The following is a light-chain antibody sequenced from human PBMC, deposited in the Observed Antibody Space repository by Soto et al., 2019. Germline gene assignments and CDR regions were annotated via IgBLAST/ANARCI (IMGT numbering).Light chain of an antibody. CDR3: SSYTTSCTLL. Sequence: QSALTQPASVSGSPGQSITISCTGTSSDVGGYNYVSWYQQHPGKVPKVMIFEVSNRPSGISHRFSGSKAGNTASLTISGLQAEDEGDYYCSSYTTSCTLLFGGGTKLTVL. CDR2: EVS. J-gene: IGLJ2*01. CDR1: SSDVGGYNY. V-gene: IGLV2-14*01.